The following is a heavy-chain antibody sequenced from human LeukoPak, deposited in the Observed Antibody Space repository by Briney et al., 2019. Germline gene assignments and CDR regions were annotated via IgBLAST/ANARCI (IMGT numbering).Heavy chain of an antibody. CDR1: GFTFSSYE. J-gene: IGHJ6*03. CDR3: ARSVYYYYYMDV. V-gene: IGHV3-48*03. Sequence: GGSLRLSCAASGFTFSSYEMNWVRQAPGKGLEWVSYISSDGSTITYADSVKGRFTISRDNAKNSLILQMNSLRAEDTAVYYCARSVYYYYYMDVWGKGTTVTISS. CDR2: ISSDGSTI.